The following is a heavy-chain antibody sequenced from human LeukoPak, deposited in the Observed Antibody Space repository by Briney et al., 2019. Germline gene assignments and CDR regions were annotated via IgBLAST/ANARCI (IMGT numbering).Heavy chain of an antibody. CDR1: GFTFSTFA. J-gene: IGHJ4*02. Sequence: GGSLRLSCTAFGFTFSTFAMHWVRLSPGKGLEWVSSITGSGPYMLYADSVKHRFTISRDNTKNLLYLEMNSLRAEDTAMYFCVRDVGAVRGEVYFDYWGQGTLVTVSS. V-gene: IGHV3-21*06. D-gene: IGHD3-10*01. CDR3: VRDVGAVRGEVYFDY. CDR2: ITGSGPYM.